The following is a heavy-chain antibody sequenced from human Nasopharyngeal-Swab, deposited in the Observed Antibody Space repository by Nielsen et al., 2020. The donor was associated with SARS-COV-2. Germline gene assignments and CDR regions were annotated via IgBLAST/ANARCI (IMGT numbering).Heavy chain of an antibody. J-gene: IGHJ6*03. D-gene: IGHD3-10*01. Sequence: WIRQPPGKGLEWIGSIYDSGRTYYNPSLKSRVTISVDTSKNQFSLNLSSVTAADTAVYYCARVVMVRGVSYYYYMDVWGKGTTVTVS. V-gene: IGHV4-39*07. CDR3: ARVVMVRGVSYYYYMDV. CDR2: IYDSGRT.